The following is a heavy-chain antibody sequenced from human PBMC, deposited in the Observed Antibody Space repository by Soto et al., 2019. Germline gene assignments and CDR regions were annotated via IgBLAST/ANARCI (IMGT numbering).Heavy chain of an antibody. CDR2: IYYIGNT. D-gene: IGHD5-12*01. CDR1: DGSISSGDYY. J-gene: IGHJ4*02. CDR3: ARVLGRGSDYDSDYLDK. V-gene: IGHV4-30-4*01. Sequence: QVQLQESGPGLVKPSQTLSLTCTVSDGSISSGDYYWSWIRQPPGKGLEWIGYIYYIGNTYYNPALKTRVTISVDKSKTQFSLKLGSVTAADTAVYYCARVLGRGSDYDSDYLDKWGQGTLVTVSS.